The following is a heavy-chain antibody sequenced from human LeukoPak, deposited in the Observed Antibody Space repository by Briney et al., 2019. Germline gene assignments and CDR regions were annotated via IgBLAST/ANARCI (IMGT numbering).Heavy chain of an antibody. V-gene: IGHV1-8*01. J-gene: IGHJ6*02. CDR3: ARGKVLLWFGELFDSFGTYYYYGMDV. CDR1: GYTFTGYD. D-gene: IGHD3-10*01. Sequence: ASVKVSCKASGYTFTGYDINWVRQATGQGLEWMGWMNPNSGNTGYAQKFQGRVTMTRNTSISTAYMELSSLRSEDTAVYYCARGKVLLWFGELFDSFGTYYYYGMDVWGQGTTVTVSS. CDR2: MNPNSGNT.